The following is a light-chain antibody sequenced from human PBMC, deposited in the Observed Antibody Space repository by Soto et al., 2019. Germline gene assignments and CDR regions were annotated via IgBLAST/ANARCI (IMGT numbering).Light chain of an antibody. CDR1: QIVSKNY. Sequence: EVVLTQSPGTLSLSPGERATLSCRASQIVSKNYLAWYQQKPGQAPRLLIYAASSRATGIPDRFSGGGSGTDCTLTISRLEPEDFAVYYCQQYGSAPRTFGQGTKVEVK. J-gene: IGKJ1*01. CDR3: QQYGSAPRT. V-gene: IGKV3-20*01. CDR2: AAS.